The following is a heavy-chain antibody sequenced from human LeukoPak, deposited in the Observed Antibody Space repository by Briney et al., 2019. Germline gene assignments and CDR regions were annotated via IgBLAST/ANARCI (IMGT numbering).Heavy chain of an antibody. J-gene: IGHJ4*02. CDR1: GYTFTGYY. CDR3: ASGAYDFWSGYYPLSRFDY. Sequence: ASVTVSCKASGYTFTGYYMHWVRQAPGQGLEWMGWINPNSGGTNYAQKFQGRVTTTRDTSISTAYMELSRLRSDDTAVYYCASGAYDFWSGYYPLSRFDYWGQGTLVTVSS. V-gene: IGHV1-2*02. D-gene: IGHD3-3*01. CDR2: INPNSGGT.